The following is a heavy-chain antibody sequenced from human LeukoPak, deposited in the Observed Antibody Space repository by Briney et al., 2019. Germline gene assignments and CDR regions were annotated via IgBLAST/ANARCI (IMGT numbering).Heavy chain of an antibody. CDR2: IYSGGST. J-gene: IGHJ5*02. CDR1: GFTVSSNY. V-gene: IGHV3-66*02. CDR3: AREDYYYRIREYWFDP. Sequence: GGSLRLSCAASGFTVSSNYMSWDRQAPGKGLEWVSVIYSGGSTYYADSVKGRFTISRDNSKNTLYLQMNSLRAEDTAVYYCAREDYYYRIREYWFDPWGQGTPVTVSS. D-gene: IGHD3-10*01.